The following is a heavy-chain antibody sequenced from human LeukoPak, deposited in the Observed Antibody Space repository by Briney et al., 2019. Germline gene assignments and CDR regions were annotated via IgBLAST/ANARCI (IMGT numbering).Heavy chain of an antibody. CDR1: VLTFSSYA. Sequence: GGSLRLSCAASVLTFSSYAMSWVRQAPGKGLEWVSAISGSGGSTYYADSVKGRFTISRDNSKNTVYLQMNSLRAEDTAVYYCAKVSAWAMVGATYFDYWGQGTLVTVSS. D-gene: IGHD1-26*01. V-gene: IGHV3-23*01. J-gene: IGHJ4*02. CDR2: ISGSGGST. CDR3: AKVSAWAMVGATYFDY.